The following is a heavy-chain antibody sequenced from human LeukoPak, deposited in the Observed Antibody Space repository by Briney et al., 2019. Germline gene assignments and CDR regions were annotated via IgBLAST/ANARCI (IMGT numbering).Heavy chain of an antibody. CDR3: ARDQKHYYGSGSYPDAFDI. V-gene: IGHV4-59*01. CDR2: IYYSGST. CDR1: GGSISSYY. D-gene: IGHD3-10*01. J-gene: IGHJ3*02. Sequence: PSETLSLTCTVSGGSISSYYWSWIRQPPGKGLEWIGYIYYSGSTNYNPSLKSRVTISVDTPKNQFSLKLSSVTAADTAVYYCARDQKHYYGSGSYPDAFDIWGQGTMVTVSS.